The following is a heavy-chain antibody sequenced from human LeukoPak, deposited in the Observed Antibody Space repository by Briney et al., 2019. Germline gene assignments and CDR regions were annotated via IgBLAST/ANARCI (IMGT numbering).Heavy chain of an antibody. Sequence: GGSLRLSCAASGFTFSSYGMHWVRQAPGKGLEWVAFIRYDGSNKYYADSVKGRFTISRDNSKNTLYLQMNSLRAEDTAVYYCAKDRGVEDVGAGDFDYWGQGTLVTVSS. CDR3: AKDRGVEDVGAGDFDY. CDR2: IRYDGSNK. J-gene: IGHJ4*02. V-gene: IGHV3-30*02. CDR1: GFTFSSYG. D-gene: IGHD1-26*01.